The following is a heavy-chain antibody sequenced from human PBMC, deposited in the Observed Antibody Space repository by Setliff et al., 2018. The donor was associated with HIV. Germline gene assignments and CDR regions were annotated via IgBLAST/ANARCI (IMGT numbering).Heavy chain of an antibody. Sequence: GESLKISCKGSGYSFTSYWISWVRQMPGKGLEWMGRIAPSNSNTNYSPSFQGHVTISADKSISTAYLQWSSLKASDTAMYYCARQGVGIAVAGNRYFDLWGRGTLVTVSS. D-gene: IGHD6-19*01. CDR2: IAPSNSNT. CDR1: GYSFTSYW. V-gene: IGHV5-10-1*01. CDR3: ARQGVGIAVAGNRYFDL. J-gene: IGHJ2*01.